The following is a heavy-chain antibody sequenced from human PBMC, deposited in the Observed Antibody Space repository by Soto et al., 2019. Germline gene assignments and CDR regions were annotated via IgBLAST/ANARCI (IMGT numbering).Heavy chain of an antibody. D-gene: IGHD3-22*01. J-gene: IGHJ4*02. CDR2: ISSSSSYI. V-gene: IGHV3-21*01. CDR1: GFTFSSYS. CDR3: ARDSLRYYDSSGYSSWYYFDY. Sequence: LRLSCAASGFTFSSYSMNWVRQAPGKGLEWVSSISSSSSYIYYADSVKGRFTISRDNAKNSLYLQMNSLRAEDTAVYYCARDSLRYYDSSGYSSWYYFDYWGQGTLVTVSS.